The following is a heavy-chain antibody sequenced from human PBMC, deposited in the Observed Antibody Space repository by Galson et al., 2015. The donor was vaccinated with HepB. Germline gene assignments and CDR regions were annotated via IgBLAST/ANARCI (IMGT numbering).Heavy chain of an antibody. CDR3: ARINGKFLETAFDV. CDR2: IDWDDDI. Sequence: PALVKPPQTLTLTCTFSGFSLTTSGMCVSRIRQPPGKALEWLGLIDWDDDIYYNTSLRTRLTISKDTSKSQVVLTMTNMDPVDTATYYCARINGKFLETAFDVWGQGRMVTVSS. V-gene: IGHV2-70*01. J-gene: IGHJ3*01. D-gene: IGHD2-8*01. CDR1: GFSLTTSGMC.